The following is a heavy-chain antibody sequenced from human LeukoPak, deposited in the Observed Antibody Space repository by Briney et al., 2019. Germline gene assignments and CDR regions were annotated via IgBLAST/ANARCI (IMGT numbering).Heavy chain of an antibody. CDR2: ISAYNGNT. V-gene: IGHV1-18*01. Sequence: ASVKVSCKASGYTFTSYGISWVRQAPGQGLEWMGWISAYNGNTNYAQKFQGRVTMTRDTSISTAYMELSRLRSDDTAVYYCAQGDMITFGGVIVSLHFDYWGQGTLVTVSS. CDR3: AQGDMITFGGVIVSLHFDY. D-gene: IGHD3-16*02. J-gene: IGHJ4*02. CDR1: GYTFTSYG.